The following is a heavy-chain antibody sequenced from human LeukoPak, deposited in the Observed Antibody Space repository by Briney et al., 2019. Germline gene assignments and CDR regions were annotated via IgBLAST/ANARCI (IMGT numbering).Heavy chain of an antibody. CDR3: ARRVGDYHDTSDYNWFDP. V-gene: IGHV1-69*13. CDR2: VIPILGTS. Sequence: SVNVSCMASGGTFSTYPIGWVRQAPGQGLEWMGGVIPILGTSYYAQKFQGRVTITADESTSTAYLELSSLRSDDTAIYYCARRVGDYHDTSDYNWFDPWGQGTLVTVSS. CDR1: GGTFSTYP. D-gene: IGHD3-22*01. J-gene: IGHJ5*02.